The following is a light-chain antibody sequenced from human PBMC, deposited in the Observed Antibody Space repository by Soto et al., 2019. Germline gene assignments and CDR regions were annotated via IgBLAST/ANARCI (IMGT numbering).Light chain of an antibody. CDR1: QSLVYSDGNTY. J-gene: IGKJ1*01. CDR3: MQGTHWPPT. Sequence: DVVMTQSPLSLPVTLGQPASISCRSSQSLVYSDGNTYLNWCQQRPGQSPRRLIYKVSNRDSGVPDRFSGSGSGADFTLKISRVEAEDVGVYYCMQGTHWPPTFGQGTKVELK. V-gene: IGKV2-30*01. CDR2: KVS.